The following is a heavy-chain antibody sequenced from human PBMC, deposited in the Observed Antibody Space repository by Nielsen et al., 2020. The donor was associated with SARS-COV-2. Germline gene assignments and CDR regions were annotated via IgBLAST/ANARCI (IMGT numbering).Heavy chain of an antibody. Sequence: GESLKISCSASGLTFSSLGMSWVRQTPGRGLEWVSTISGSGRSTYFADSVKGRFNISRDNSKNTVFLQMESLRAEDTAIYYCAQIPTHWGQGTRVTVSS. D-gene: IGHD2-21*01. CDR1: GLTFSSLG. CDR2: ISGSGRST. J-gene: IGHJ4*02. V-gene: IGHV3-23*01. CDR3: AQIPTH.